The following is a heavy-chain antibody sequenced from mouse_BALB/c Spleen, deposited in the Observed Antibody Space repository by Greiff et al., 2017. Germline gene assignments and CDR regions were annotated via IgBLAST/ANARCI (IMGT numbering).Heavy chain of an antibody. CDR1: GFTFSSYA. D-gene: IGHD1-1*01. J-gene: IGHJ3*01. Sequence: EVKVVESGGGLVKPGGSLKLSCAASGFTFSSYAMSWVRQTPEKRLEWVASISSGGSTYYPDSVKGRFTISRDNARNILYLQMSSLRSEDTAMYYCARGIITTGGFAYWGQGTLVTVSA. CDR2: ISSGGST. V-gene: IGHV5-6-5*01. CDR3: ARGIITTGGFAY.